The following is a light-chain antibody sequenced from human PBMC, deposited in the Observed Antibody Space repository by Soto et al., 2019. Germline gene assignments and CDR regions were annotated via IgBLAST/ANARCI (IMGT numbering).Light chain of an antibody. CDR2: DAS. J-gene: IGKJ1*01. CDR3: QQRANWPWT. Sequence: EIVLTQSPATLSLSPGERATLSCRASQSVSIYLAWFQQKPGQAPRLLIHDASNRAKGIPARFSGSGSGTDFTLTISGLEPEDFAVYYCQQRANWPWTFGQGTKVEIK. V-gene: IGKV3-11*01. CDR1: QSVSIY.